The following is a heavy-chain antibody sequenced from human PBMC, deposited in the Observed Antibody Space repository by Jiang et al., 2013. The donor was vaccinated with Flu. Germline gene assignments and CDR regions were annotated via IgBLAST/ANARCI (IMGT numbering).Heavy chain of an antibody. V-gene: IGHV3-49*04. CDR3: TRASLGSYPRELLRVFDI. CDR1: GFTFGDYA. J-gene: IGHJ3*02. CDR2: IRSKAYGGTT. Sequence: VQLVESGGGLVQPGRSLRLSCTASGFTFGDYAMSWVRQAPGKGLEWVGFIRSKAYGGTTEYAASVKGRFTISRDDSKSIAYLQMNSLKTEDTAVYYCTRASLGSYPRELLRVFDIWGQGTMVTVSS. D-gene: IGHD1-26*01.